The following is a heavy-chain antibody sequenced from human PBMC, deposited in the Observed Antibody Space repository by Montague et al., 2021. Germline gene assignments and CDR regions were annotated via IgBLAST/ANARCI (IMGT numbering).Heavy chain of an antibody. V-gene: IGHV3-23*01. CDR1: GFSFTSYA. Sequence: SLILSCAASGFSFTSYAVNWVRQAPGEGLEWVSSITDIGPGTYYADSVKGRFTISRDNSKNTLYLQMNSLRVDDTAVYYCAKASKKLRNYYYTMDVWGQGTTVTVSS. CDR2: ITDIGPGT. J-gene: IGHJ6*02. CDR3: AKASKKLRNYYYTMDV.